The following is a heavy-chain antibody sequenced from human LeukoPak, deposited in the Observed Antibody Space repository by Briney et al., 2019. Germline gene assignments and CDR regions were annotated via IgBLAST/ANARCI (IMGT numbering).Heavy chain of an antibody. V-gene: IGHV4-59*01. Sequence: PSETLSLTCTVSGDSISSYYWSWIRQPPGKGLEWIGYVYYTGTTNYNPSLKSRVTMSVDTSRNQLSLKLSSVTTADTAVYYCARRTLYDILTGRNDYFDYWGQGTPVTVSS. CDR1: GDSISSYY. D-gene: IGHD3-9*01. CDR2: VYYTGTT. CDR3: ARRTLYDILTGRNDYFDY. J-gene: IGHJ4*02.